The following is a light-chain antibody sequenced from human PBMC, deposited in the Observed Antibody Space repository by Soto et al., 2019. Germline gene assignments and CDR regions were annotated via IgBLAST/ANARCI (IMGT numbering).Light chain of an antibody. CDR2: EVN. V-gene: IGLV2-14*01. Sequence: QSALTQPASVSGSPGQSITISCTGSNSDVGAYNYVSWYQQHPGKAPKLIIYEVNNRPSGVSYRFSGSKSGNTASLTISGLQAEDEADYYSASYTVSHTRVFGGGTKLTVL. CDR3: ASYTVSHTRV. CDR1: NSDVGAYNY. J-gene: IGLJ3*02.